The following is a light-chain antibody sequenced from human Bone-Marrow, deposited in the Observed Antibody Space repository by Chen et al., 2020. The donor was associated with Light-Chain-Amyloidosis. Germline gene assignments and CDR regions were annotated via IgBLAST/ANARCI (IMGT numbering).Light chain of an antibody. V-gene: IGKV2-28*01. CDR2: LAF. CDR3: MEALQTPHYS. CDR1: QSLRHINGYTY. J-gene: IGKJ2*01. Sequence: ALNQSPLSLSVSPGETASISCTASQSLRHINGYTYLDWYLQRPGQSPQLLIYLAFNRAPGVPDRFSATGAGAEFTLRINKVEAEDVGVYYCMEALQTPHYSVGRGTKLEIK.